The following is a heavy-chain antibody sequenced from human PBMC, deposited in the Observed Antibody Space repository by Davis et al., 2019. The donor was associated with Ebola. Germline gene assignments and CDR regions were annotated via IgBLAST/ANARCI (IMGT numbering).Heavy chain of an antibody. CDR1: GYTFTSYY. CDR2: INPSGGST. V-gene: IGHV1-46*01. Sequence: ASVKVSCKASGYTFTSYYMHWVRQAPGQGLEWMGIINPSGGSTSYAQKFQGRVTMTRDTSTSTVYMELSSLRSEDTAVYYCARDSDGDYVNYYYYYGMDVWGQRTTVTVSS. J-gene: IGHJ6*02. D-gene: IGHD4-17*01. CDR3: ARDSDGDYVNYYYYYGMDV.